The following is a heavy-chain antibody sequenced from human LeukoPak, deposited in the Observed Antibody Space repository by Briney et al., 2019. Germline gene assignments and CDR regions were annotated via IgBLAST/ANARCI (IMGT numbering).Heavy chain of an antibody. J-gene: IGHJ4*02. D-gene: IGHD4-17*01. CDR1: GGSISSSSYY. CDR2: IYYSGST. V-gene: IGHV4-39*07. Sequence: SETLSLTCTVSGGSISSSSYYWGWIRQPPGKGLEWIGSIYYSGSTHYNPSLKSRVTISVDTSKNQFSLKLSSVTAADTAVYYCARVGGDYTLGYWGQGTLVTVSS. CDR3: ARVGGDYTLGY.